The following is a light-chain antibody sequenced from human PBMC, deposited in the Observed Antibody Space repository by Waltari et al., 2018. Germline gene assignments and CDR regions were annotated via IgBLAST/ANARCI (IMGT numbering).Light chain of an antibody. Sequence: VMTQSPESLAVSLRERATISCRSSQYVTYGYLAWYQQKPGQAPSLLIFDASIRATGIPDRFSGSGSGTDFTLTITRLEPEDFAVYHCQQYGSLPWTFGQGTKVEMK. J-gene: IGKJ1*01. CDR1: QYVTYGY. V-gene: IGKV3-20*01. CDR2: DAS. CDR3: QQYGSLPWT.